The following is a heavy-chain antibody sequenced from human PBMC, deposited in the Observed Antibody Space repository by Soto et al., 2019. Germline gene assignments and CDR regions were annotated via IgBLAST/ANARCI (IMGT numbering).Heavy chain of an antibody. CDR3: AKYIARPGTRQFDY. D-gene: IGHD6-13*01. CDR1: GFTFSIYD. V-gene: IGHV3-23*01. Sequence: GVLRLSCEASGFTFSIYDMAWVRQAPGKGLEWVSLISGSGALTYYADSVKGRFTVSRDNSKSTLYLQMSSVSAEDAAKYFCAKYIARPGTRQFDYWGQGALVTVSS. J-gene: IGHJ4*02. CDR2: ISGSGALT.